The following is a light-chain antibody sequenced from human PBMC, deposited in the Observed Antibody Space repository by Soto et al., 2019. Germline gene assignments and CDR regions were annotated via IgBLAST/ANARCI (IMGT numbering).Light chain of an antibody. CDR1: SSDVGLYDY. Sequence: LTHPPSLSGSPGESITIACTGTSSDVGLYDYVSWYQQHPGKAPQLMIYAVSNRPSGVSSRFSASKSGNTASLFISGLQAEDEADYYCRSYTSDSSYVFGSGTKVTVL. J-gene: IGLJ1*01. V-gene: IGLV2-14*01. CDR3: RSYTSDSSYV. CDR2: AVS.